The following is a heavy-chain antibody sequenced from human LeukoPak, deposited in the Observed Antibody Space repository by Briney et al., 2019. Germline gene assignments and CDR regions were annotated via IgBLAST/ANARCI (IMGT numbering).Heavy chain of an antibody. Sequence: SETLSLTCTVSGGSISSGSYYWSWIRQPAGKGLEWIGRIYTSGSTNYNPSLKSRVTISVDTSKNQFSLKLSSVTAADTAVYYCARTGVLDYLYYFDYWGQGTLVTVSS. D-gene: IGHD2-2*03. J-gene: IGHJ4*02. CDR2: IYTSGST. CDR1: GGSISSGSYY. V-gene: IGHV4-61*02. CDR3: ARTGVLDYLYYFDY.